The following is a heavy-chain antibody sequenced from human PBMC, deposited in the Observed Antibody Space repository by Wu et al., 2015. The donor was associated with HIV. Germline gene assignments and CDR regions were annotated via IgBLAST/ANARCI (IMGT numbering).Heavy chain of an antibody. V-gene: IGHV1-8*01. Sequence: QVQLVQSGAEVKKPGASVKVSCKASGYTFTSYDINWVRQATGQGLEWMGWMNPNSGNTGYAQKFQDRVTMTRNTSISTAYMELSSLRSEDTAVYYCGRVYSYGYYYYGMDVWGQGTTVTVSS. J-gene: IGHJ6*02. CDR3: GRVYSYGYYYYGMDV. CDR1: GYTFTSYD. D-gene: IGHD5-18*01. CDR2: MNPNSGNT.